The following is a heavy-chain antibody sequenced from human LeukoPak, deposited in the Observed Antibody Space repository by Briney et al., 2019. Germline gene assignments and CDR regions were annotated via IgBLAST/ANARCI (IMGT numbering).Heavy chain of an antibody. V-gene: IGHV3-30*04. CDR1: GFTFTNYI. J-gene: IGHJ1*01. D-gene: IGHD4-11*01. Sequence: QTGGSLRLSCAASGFTFTNYILHWVRQAPGRGLEWVAVISSDGNNQYYADSVKGRFTISRDNPNSTLYLLMNTLRADDPAVYYCARDPDDFSNLEYFHHWGQGTLVTVSS. CDR3: ARDPDDFSNLEYFHH. CDR2: ISSDGNNQ.